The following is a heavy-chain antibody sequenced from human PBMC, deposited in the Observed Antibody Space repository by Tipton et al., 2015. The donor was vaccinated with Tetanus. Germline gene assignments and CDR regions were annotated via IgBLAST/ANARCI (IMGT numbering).Heavy chain of an antibody. D-gene: IGHD2-15*01. V-gene: IGHV3-9*01. Sequence: SLRLSCAASGFKFDEYSMHWVRQPPGKGLEWVSGISWKSDSMGYADPVKGRFTISRDNAKNSLYLQINSLRAEDTALYYCVRCSGGACYRGNHYYYGMDVWGQGTTVTVSS. J-gene: IGHJ6*02. CDR1: GFKFDEYS. CDR3: VRCSGGACYRGNHYYYGMDV. CDR2: ISWKSDSM.